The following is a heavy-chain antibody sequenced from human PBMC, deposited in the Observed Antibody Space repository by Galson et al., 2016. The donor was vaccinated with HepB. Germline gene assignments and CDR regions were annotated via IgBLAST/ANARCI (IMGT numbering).Heavy chain of an antibody. CDR2: IYTSGST. Sequence: ETLSLTCTVSGGSISSYYWSWVRQPAGKGLEWIGRIYTSGSTNYNPSLKSRVTMSVDTSENQFSLKLNSVTAADTAVYYCARVGSGSFPFYYYYGMNVWGKGTTVTVSS. V-gene: IGHV4-4*07. J-gene: IGHJ6*04. D-gene: IGHD5-12*01. CDR3: ARVGSGSFPFYYYYGMNV. CDR1: GGSISSYY.